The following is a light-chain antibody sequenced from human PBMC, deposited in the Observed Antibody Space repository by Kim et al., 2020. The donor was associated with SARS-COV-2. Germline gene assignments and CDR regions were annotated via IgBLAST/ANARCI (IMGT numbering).Light chain of an antibody. Sequence: DIRMTQSPPSLSASVGDRVTISCQASQGITHYLNWFHQKPGKAPNLLIYAASTLETGVPSRFSGSGFGTHFTLIISSLQPEDIGTYYCQQDDNLPLTFGGGTKVDIK. CDR1: QGITHY. J-gene: IGKJ4*01. CDR2: AAS. CDR3: QQDDNLPLT. V-gene: IGKV1-33*01.